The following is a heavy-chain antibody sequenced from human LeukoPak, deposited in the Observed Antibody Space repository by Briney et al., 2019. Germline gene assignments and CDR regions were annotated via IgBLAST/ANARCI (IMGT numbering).Heavy chain of an antibody. CDR2: ISSSSSYI. Sequence: PGGSLRLSCAASGFTFSSYSMNWVRQAPGKGLEWVSSISSSSSYIYYADSVKGRFTISRDNAKNSLYLQMNSLRAEDTAVYYCARGGEMATIKGAYYFDYWGQGTLVTVSS. CDR1: GFTFSSYS. CDR3: ARGGEMATIKGAYYFDY. V-gene: IGHV3-21*01. J-gene: IGHJ4*02. D-gene: IGHD5-24*01.